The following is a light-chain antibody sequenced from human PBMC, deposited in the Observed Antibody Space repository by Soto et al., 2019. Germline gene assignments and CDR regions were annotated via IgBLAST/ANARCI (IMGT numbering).Light chain of an antibody. V-gene: IGKV3-15*01. J-gene: IGKJ1*01. CDR1: QTVSIP. CDR3: QHYNNYSQT. CDR2: GAA. Sequence: VVTKCQVKLSVSPGARAGALCRASQTVSIPLAWYQQKPGQAPKLLIHGAATIATGIPSRFSGTGSGTEFTLTISSLQSDDFAIYYCQHYNNYSQTFGQGTKVDIK.